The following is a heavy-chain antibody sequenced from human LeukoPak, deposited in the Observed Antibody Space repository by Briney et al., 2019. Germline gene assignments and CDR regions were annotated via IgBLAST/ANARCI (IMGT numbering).Heavy chain of an antibody. V-gene: IGHV1-46*01. CDR3: ARESDVGKDFDC. Sequence: ASVKVSCKASGYTFTYHYIHLVRQAPGQGLEWMGRINPNNGNTNYAQRFQGRVTMTRDTSTSTVYMELSSLGFEDTAVYFCARESDVGKDFDCWGQGTLVTVSS. D-gene: IGHD1-1*01. CDR1: GYTFTYHY. J-gene: IGHJ4*02. CDR2: INPNNGNT.